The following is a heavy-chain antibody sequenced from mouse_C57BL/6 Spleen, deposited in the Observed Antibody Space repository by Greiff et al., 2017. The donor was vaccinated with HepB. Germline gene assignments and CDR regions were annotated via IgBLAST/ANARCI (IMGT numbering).Heavy chain of an antibody. Sequence: EVQLQQSGPELVKPGASVKISCKASGYTFTDYYMNWVKQSHGKSLEWIGDINPKNGGTIYNKKLKGKATLTVDKSSSTAYMELRSLTSEDSAVYYCARAGRGYFDVWGTGTTVTVSS. J-gene: IGHJ1*03. CDR1: GYTFTDYY. CDR2: INPKNGGT. V-gene: IGHV1-26*01. CDR3: ARAGRGYFDV.